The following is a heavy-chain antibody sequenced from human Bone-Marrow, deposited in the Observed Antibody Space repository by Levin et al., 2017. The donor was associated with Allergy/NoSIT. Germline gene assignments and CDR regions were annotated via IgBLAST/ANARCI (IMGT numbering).Heavy chain of an antibody. CDR2: IWYDGSNE. V-gene: IGHV3-33*01. CDR3: ARDSVQVVEPAPDNNNQPSLLMDV. J-gene: IGHJ6*02. CDR1: GFTFTTYA. D-gene: IGHD3-22*01. Sequence: GESLKISCATSGFTFTTYAIHWVRQAPGKGLEWVAVIWYDGSNEYYADSVRGRFTISRDNSKNTLYLQMNSLRAEDTAVYDCARDSVQVVEPAPDNNNQPSLLMDVWGQGTTVIVSS.